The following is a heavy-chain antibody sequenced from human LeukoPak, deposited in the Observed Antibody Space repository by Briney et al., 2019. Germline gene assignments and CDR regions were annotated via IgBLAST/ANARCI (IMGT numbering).Heavy chain of an antibody. CDR1: GFTFSNYN. D-gene: IGHD6-19*01. CDR2: ISSSGSNI. J-gene: IGHJ5*01. CDR3: ARDSSGWYRWFDS. Sequence: GGSLRLSCAASGFTFSNYNMNWVRQAPGKGLEWVSFISSSGSNIYYADSMKGRFTISRDNAKNSLYLQMNSLRAEDTAVYYCARDSSGWYRWFDSWGQGTLVTVSS. V-gene: IGHV3-21*01.